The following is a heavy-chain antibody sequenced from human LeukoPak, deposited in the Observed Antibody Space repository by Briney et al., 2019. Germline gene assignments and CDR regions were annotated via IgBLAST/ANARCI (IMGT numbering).Heavy chain of an antibody. J-gene: IGHJ5*02. CDR3: ARETDSSGYYYWFDP. V-gene: IGHV4-61*02. CDR1: GGSISSGSYY. D-gene: IGHD3-22*01. CDR2: IYTSGST. Sequence: SQTLSLTCTVSGGSISSGSYYWSWIRQPAGKGLEWIGRIYTSGSTNYNPSLKSRVTISVDTSKNQFSLELSSVTAADTAVYYCARETDSSGYYYWFDPWGQGTLVTVSS.